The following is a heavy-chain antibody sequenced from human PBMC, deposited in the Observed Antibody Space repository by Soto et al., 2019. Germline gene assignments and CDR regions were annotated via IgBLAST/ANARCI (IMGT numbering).Heavy chain of an antibody. CDR1: GGSISSSSYY. V-gene: IGHV4-39*01. CDR2: IYYSGST. J-gene: IGHJ4*02. Sequence: QLQLQESGPGLVEPSETLSLTCTVSGGSISSSSYYWGWIRQPPGKGLEWIGSIYYSGSTYYNPSLKSRVTISVDTSKNQFSLKLSSVTAADTAVYYCACNVDIVATIWGQGTLVTVSS. D-gene: IGHD5-12*01. CDR3: ACNVDIVATI.